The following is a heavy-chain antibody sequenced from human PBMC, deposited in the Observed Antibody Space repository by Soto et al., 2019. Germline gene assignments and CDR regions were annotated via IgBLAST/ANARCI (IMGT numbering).Heavy chain of an antibody. J-gene: IGHJ6*02. Sequence: QVQLVQSGAEVKKPGASVKVSCKASGYTFTSYAMHWVRQAPGQRLEWMGWINAGNGNTKYSQKFQGRVTITRDTSASKAYMELSSLRSEDTAVYYCAYCGGDAHYYYYGMDVWGQGTTVTVSS. CDR3: AYCGGDAHYYYYGMDV. CDR2: INAGNGNT. D-gene: IGHD2-21*01. CDR1: GYTFTSYA. V-gene: IGHV1-3*01.